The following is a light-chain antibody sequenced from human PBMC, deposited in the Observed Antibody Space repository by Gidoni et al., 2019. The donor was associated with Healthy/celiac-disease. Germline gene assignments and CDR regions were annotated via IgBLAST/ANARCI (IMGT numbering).Light chain of an antibody. CDR3: SSYTSSSTPYVV. Sequence: QSALTQPASVSGSPGQSITISCTGTSSDVGGYNYVSWYQQHPGKAPNLMIYEVSNRPSGVSTRFSGSKSGNTASLTISGLQAEDEADYYCSSYTSSSTPYVVFGGGTKLTVL. J-gene: IGLJ2*01. V-gene: IGLV2-14*01. CDR2: EVS. CDR1: SSDVGGYNY.